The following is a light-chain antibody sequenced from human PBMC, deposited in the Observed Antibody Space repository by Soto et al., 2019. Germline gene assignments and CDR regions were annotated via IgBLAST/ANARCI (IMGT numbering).Light chain of an antibody. CDR3: PLRRRSHPPVP. J-gene: IGKJ4*02. CDR2: AAS. CDR1: QTVSKNY. V-gene: IGKV3D-20*02. Sequence: MALRRSAGTLSLSRGEGIAHSCKSSQTVSKNYLAWYQQKPGQAPRRRIYAASTRATGIPDRFSGSGSGTGRHISMICGQGIPSEAHFRPLRRRSHPPVPFREGTKVDIK.